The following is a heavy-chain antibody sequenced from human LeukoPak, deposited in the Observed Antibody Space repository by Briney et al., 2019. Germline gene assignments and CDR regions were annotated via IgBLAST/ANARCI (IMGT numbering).Heavy chain of an antibody. Sequence: GGSLRLSCSASGFTFSSYAMHWVREPPGKGLEYVSAISSNGGSTYYAASVKGRFTSSRDNSKNSLYLQMSSLRAEDTAVYYWVKRDLRGFDPWGQGTLVTVSS. J-gene: IGHJ5*02. V-gene: IGHV3-64D*06. CDR1: GFTFSSYA. CDR2: ISSNGGST. CDR3: VKRDLRGFDP.